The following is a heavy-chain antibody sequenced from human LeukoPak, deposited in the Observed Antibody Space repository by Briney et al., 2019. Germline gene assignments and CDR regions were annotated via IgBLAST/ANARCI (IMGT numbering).Heavy chain of an antibody. CDR1: GGTFSSYA. V-gene: IGHV1-69*05. CDR2: IIPIFGTA. J-gene: IGHJ4*02. D-gene: IGHD6-19*01. Sequence: GSSVKVSCKASGGTFSSYAISWVRQAPGQGLEWMGRIIPIFGTANYAQKFQGRVTITTDESTSTAYMELSSLRSEDAAVYYCARDQVVAGTVPDYWGQGTLVTVSS. CDR3: ARDQVVAGTVPDY.